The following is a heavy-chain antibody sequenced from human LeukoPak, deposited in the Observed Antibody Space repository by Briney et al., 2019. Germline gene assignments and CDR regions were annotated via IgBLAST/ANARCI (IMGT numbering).Heavy chain of an antibody. CDR1: GFTVSSNY. D-gene: IGHD6-19*01. V-gene: IGHV3-66*01. Sequence: PGGSLRLSCAASGFTVSSNYVSWVRQAPGKGLEWVSVIYSGGNTYYADSVKGRFTISRDNSKNTLYLQMNSLRAEDTAVYYCARRYSSAWGIDYWGQGTLVTVSS. CDR3: ARRYSSAWGIDY. J-gene: IGHJ4*02. CDR2: IYSGGNT.